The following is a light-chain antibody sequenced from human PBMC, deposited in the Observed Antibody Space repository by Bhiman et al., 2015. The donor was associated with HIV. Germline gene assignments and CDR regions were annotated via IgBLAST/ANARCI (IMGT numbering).Light chain of an antibody. CDR1: SSNIGNNY. V-gene: IGLV1-51*01. CDR2: DNN. Sequence: QSVLTQPPSVSAAPGQKVTISCSGSSSNIGNNYVSWYQQLPGTAPKLLIYDNNKRPSGIPDRFSGSKSGTSATLGITGLQTGDEADYYCSSNTLFGGGTKLTVL. CDR3: SSNTL. J-gene: IGLJ2*01.